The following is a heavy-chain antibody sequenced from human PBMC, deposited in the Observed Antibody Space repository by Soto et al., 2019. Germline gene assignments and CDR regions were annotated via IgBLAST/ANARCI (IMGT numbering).Heavy chain of an antibody. D-gene: IGHD2-15*01. CDR3: AREEKYCSGGSCYSPFAY. CDR1: GGSISSYY. CDR2: IYYSGST. J-gene: IGHJ4*02. Sequence: PSETLSLTCTVSGGSISSYYWSWIRQPPGKGLEWIGYIYYSGSTNYNPSLKSRVTISVDTSKNQFSLKLGSVTAADTAVYYCAREEKYCSGGSCYSPFAYWGQGTLVTVSS. V-gene: IGHV4-59*01.